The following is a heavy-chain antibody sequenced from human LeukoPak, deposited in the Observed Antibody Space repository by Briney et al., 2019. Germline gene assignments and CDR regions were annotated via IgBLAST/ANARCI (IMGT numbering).Heavy chain of an antibody. CDR2: IYFSGST. Sequence: PSETLSLTCTVSGGSIGGYYWSWIRQPPGKGLEWIGYIYFSGSTTYNPSLKSRVTISVDSSKNQFSLKLSSVTAADTAVYYCARGGSYGPPNFDHWGQGTLVTVSS. V-gene: IGHV4-59*13. CDR3: ARGGSYGPPNFDH. D-gene: IGHD3-16*01. J-gene: IGHJ4*02. CDR1: GGSIGGYY.